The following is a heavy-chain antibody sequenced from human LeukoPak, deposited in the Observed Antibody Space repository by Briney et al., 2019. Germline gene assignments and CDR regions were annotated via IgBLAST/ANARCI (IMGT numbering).Heavy chain of an antibody. D-gene: IGHD3-3*01. V-gene: IGHV4-30-4*01. Sequence: SETLSLTCTVSGGSISSGDYYWSWIRQPPGKGLEWIGYIYYSGSTYYNPSLESRVTISVDTSKNQFSLKLSSVTAADTAVYYCARRPYDFWRSWFDPWGQGTLVTVSS. CDR2: IYYSGST. CDR3: ARRPYDFWRSWFDP. J-gene: IGHJ5*02. CDR1: GGSISSGDYY.